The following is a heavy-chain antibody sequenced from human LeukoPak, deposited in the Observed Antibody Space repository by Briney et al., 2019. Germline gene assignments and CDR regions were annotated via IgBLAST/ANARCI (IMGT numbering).Heavy chain of an antibody. D-gene: IGHD2-15*01. CDR2: ISYSGST. V-gene: IGHV4-39*07. CDR3: ARGLRLLPPRFDI. CDR1: GGSISSSTYY. Sequence: PSETLSLTCTVSGGSISSSTYYWGWIRQPPGKGLEWIGSISYSGSTNYNPSINRQVTISVDTSNNQFSLKLSSVTAADTAVYYCARGLRLLPPRFDIWGQGTMVTVSS. J-gene: IGHJ3*02.